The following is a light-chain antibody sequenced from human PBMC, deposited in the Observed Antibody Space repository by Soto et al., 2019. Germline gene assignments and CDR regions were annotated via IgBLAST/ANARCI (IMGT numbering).Light chain of an antibody. CDR3: QQYNTWPFT. CDR2: GAS. Sequence: EIVMTQSPATLSVSPGERATLSCRASQSISSNLAWYQQKPGQAPRLLIYGASTRATGIPATFSGSGSGTDFTLTISSLQSEDFAVYYCQQYNTWPFTFGPGTKVDIK. J-gene: IGKJ3*01. V-gene: IGKV3-15*01. CDR1: QSISSN.